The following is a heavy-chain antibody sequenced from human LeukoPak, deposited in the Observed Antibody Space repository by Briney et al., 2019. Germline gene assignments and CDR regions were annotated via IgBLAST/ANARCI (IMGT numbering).Heavy chain of an antibody. CDR1: GGSISSSSYY. CDR3: ARQLNYCSSTSCYWEPWEINWFDP. D-gene: IGHD2-2*01. J-gene: IGHJ5*02. V-gene: IGHV4-39*01. CDR2: IYYSGST. Sequence: SETLSLTCTVSGGSISSSSYYWGWIRQPPGKGLEWIGSIYYSGSTYYNPSLKSRVTISVDTSKNQFSLKLSSVTAADTAVYYCARQLNYCSSTSCYWEPWEINWFDPWGQGTLVTVSS.